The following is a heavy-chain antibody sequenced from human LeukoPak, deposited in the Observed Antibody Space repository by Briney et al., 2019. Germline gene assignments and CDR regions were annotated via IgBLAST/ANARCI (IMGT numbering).Heavy chain of an antibody. CDR2: INHSGNS. CDR1: GGSFSGYY. V-gene: IGHV4-34*01. Sequence: SETLSLTCAVYGGSFSGYYWSWIRQPPGKGLEWIGEINHSGNSNYNPSLKSRVTISVDTSKYQFSLKLSSVTAADTAVYYCATVSTAARRSYFDYWGQGTLVTVSS. D-gene: IGHD6-6*01. J-gene: IGHJ4*02. CDR3: ATVSTAARRSYFDY.